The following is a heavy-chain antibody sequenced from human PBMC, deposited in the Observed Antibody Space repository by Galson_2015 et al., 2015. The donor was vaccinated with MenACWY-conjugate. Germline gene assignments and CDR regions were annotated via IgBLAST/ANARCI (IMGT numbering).Heavy chain of an antibody. CDR3: VSSGYLTEHY. D-gene: IGHD3-22*01. Sequence: SLRLSCAASGFTFSIYNMNWVRQAPGKGLEWISFISSSSLTTIYYADSVKGRFTISRDNAKNSLFLQMNSLRAEDTAVYYRVSSGYLTEHYRGQGTLVTVSS. CDR1: GFTFSIYN. J-gene: IGHJ4*02. CDR2: ISSSSLTTI. V-gene: IGHV3-48*04.